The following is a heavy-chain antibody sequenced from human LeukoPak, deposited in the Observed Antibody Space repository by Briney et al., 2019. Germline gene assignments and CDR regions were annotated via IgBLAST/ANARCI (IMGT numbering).Heavy chain of an antibody. CDR3: ARGYCSGGSCFTPFDY. CDR1: GYTFTSYG. D-gene: IGHD2-15*01. J-gene: IGHJ4*02. V-gene: IGHV1-18*01. CDR2: ISAYNGNT. Sequence: GASVKVSCKASGYTFTSYGISWVRQAPGQGLEWMGWISAYNGNTNYAQKLQGRVTMTTDTSTSTAYMELRSLRSDDTAVYYCARGYCSGGSCFTPFDYWGQGTLVTVSS.